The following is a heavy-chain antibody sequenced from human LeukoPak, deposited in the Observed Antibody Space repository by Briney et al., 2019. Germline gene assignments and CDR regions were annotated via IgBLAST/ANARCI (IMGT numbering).Heavy chain of an antibody. CDR2: ISSSGSTI. Sequence: GGSLRLSCAASGFTFSDYYMSWIRQAPGKGLEWVSYISSSGSTIYYADSVKGRFTISRDNAKNSLYLQMNSLRAEDTAVYYCARDPKRPMAQSGYMDVWGKGTTVTVSS. CDR1: GFTFSDYY. CDR3: ARDPKRPMAQSGYMDV. V-gene: IGHV3-11*04. D-gene: IGHD1-26*01. J-gene: IGHJ6*03.